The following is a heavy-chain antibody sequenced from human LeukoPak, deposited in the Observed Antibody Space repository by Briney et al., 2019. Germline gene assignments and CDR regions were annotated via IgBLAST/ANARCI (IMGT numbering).Heavy chain of an antibody. CDR3: ARTEESGYSYRYFGYYYYMDV. CDR1: GGSISSSSYY. J-gene: IGHJ6*03. Sequence: PSETLSLTCTVSGGSISSSSYYWGWIRQPPGKGLEWIGSIYYSGSTYYNPSLKSLFTISVDTSKTQFSLKLSSVTTADTAVYYCARTEESGYSYRYFGYYYYMDVWGKGTTVTASS. D-gene: IGHD5-18*01. CDR2: IYYSGST. V-gene: IGHV4-39*07.